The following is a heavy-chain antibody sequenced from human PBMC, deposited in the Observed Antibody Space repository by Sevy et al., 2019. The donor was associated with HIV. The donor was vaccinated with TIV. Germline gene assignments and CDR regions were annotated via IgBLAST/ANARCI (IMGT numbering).Heavy chain of an antibody. D-gene: IGHD5-12*01. CDR2: IKQDGSEK. CDR3: AREGSPYDTYYYYYGMDV. V-gene: IGHV3-7*01. CDR1: GFTFNSYW. J-gene: IGHJ6*02. Sequence: GGSLRLSCAASGFTFNSYWMSWVRQAPGKGLEWVANIKQDGSEKYYVDSVKGRFTISRDNSQNSLFPQMNTLRAEVTAVYYCAREGSPYDTYYYYYGMDVWGQGTTVTVSS.